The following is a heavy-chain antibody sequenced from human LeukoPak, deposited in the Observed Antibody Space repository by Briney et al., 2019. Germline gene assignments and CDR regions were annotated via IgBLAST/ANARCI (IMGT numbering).Heavy chain of an antibody. CDR1: GFTFSSYA. V-gene: IGHV3-23*01. Sequence: PGGSLRLSCAASGFTFSSYAMSWVRQAPGKGLEWASAISGSGGSTYYADSVKGRFTISRDNSKNTLYLQMNSLRAEDTAVYYCTTLGYCSSTSCYSNWFDPWGQGTLVTVSS. D-gene: IGHD2-2*02. J-gene: IGHJ5*02. CDR2: ISGSGGST. CDR3: TTLGYCSSTSCYSNWFDP.